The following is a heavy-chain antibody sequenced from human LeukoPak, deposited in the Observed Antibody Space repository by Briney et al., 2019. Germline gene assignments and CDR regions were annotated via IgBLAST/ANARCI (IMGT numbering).Heavy chain of an antibody. CDR2: IIPIFGTA. D-gene: IGHD5-18*01. CDR3: ARASVGYSYGYYFDY. J-gene: IGHJ4*02. Sequence: ASVKVSCKASGGTFSSYAISWVRQAPGQGLEWMGGIIPIFGTANYAQKFQGRVTITADESTSTAYMELSSLRSEDTAVYYCARASVGYSYGYYFDYWGQGTLVTVSS. CDR1: GGTFSSYA. V-gene: IGHV1-69*13.